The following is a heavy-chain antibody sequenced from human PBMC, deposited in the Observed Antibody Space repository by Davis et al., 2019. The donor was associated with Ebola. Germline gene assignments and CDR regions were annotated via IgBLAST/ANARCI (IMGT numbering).Heavy chain of an antibody. Sequence: GESLKISCAASGFTVSSNYMSWVRQAPGKGLEWVSVIYSGGSTYYADSVKGRFTISRDNSKNTLYLQMNSLRAEDTAVYYCAKDGGAQWLAYYFDYWGQGTLVTVSS. CDR1: GFTVSSNY. J-gene: IGHJ4*02. V-gene: IGHV3-53*05. CDR3: AKDGGAQWLAYYFDY. CDR2: IYSGGST. D-gene: IGHD6-19*01.